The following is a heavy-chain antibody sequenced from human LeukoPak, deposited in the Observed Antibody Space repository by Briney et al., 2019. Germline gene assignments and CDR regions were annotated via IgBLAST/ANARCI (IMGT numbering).Heavy chain of an antibody. CDR1: GFTFSSYG. Sequence: GGSLRLSCVASGFTFSSYGMSWVRQAPGKGLEWVANIKQDGREKYYVDSVKGRFTISGDNAKNSLYLQMNSLRAEDTAVYYCVRGSSGSYYRLFYFDQWGQGTLVTVSS. D-gene: IGHD3-10*01. V-gene: IGHV3-7*01. CDR3: VRGSSGSYYRLFYFDQ. J-gene: IGHJ4*02. CDR2: IKQDGREK.